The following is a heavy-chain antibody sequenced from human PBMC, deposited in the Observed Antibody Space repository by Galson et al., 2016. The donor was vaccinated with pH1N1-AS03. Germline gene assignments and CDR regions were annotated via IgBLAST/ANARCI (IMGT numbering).Heavy chain of an antibody. CDR2: ISFDGATK. CDR3: ARDATTMIGGWLDP. Sequence: SLRLSCAASGFSFTGYSMHWVRQAPGKGLEWVAVISFDGATKDYADSVKGRFTISRDNSKTTLYLQMNSLRPNDTSVYYCARDATTMIGGWLDPWGQGTPVTVSS. V-gene: IGHV3-30-3*01. J-gene: IGHJ5*02. CDR1: GFSFTGYS. D-gene: IGHD3-10*02.